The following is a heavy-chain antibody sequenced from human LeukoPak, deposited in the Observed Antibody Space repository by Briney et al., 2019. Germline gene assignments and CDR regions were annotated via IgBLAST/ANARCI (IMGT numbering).Heavy chain of an antibody. CDR3: ARRTYCSGGRCYGENWFDP. CDR1: GGSISGYY. V-gene: IGHV4-59*08. Sequence: SETLSLTCTVSGGSISGYYWNWIRQSPGKGLEWIAYIYYTGNANYNPSLKSRVTISVDTSKNQISLILSSVTAADTAVYYCARRTYCSGGRCYGENWFDPWGQGTLVTVSS. D-gene: IGHD2-15*01. CDR2: IYYTGNA. J-gene: IGHJ5*02.